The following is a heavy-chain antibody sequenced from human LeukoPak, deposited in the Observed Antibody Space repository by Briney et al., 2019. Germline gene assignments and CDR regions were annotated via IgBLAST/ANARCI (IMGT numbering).Heavy chain of an antibody. V-gene: IGHV3-30-3*01. J-gene: IGHJ4*02. CDR3: ARVSGAARPAYYFDY. D-gene: IGHD6-6*01. CDR1: GFTFSSYA. CDR2: ISYDGSNK. Sequence: GGSLRLSCAASGFTFSSYAMHWVRQAPGKGLEWVAVISYDGSNKYYADSVKGRFTISRDNSKNTLYLQMNSLRAEDTAVYYCARVSGAARPAYYFDYWGQGTLVTVSS.